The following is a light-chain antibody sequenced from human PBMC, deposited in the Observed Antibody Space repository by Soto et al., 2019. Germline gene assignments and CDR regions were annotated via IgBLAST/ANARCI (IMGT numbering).Light chain of an antibody. CDR1: QSVGSY. CDR2: DAS. V-gene: IGKV3-11*01. Sequence: EIVLTQSPATLSLSPGERATLSCRASQSVGSYLAWYQQKPGQAPRLLIFDASNRATGIPARFSGSGSGTDFTLTISSLEPEDFVVYYCQQRSNWPLGTFGQGTKVEIK. CDR3: QQRSNWPLGT. J-gene: IGKJ1*01.